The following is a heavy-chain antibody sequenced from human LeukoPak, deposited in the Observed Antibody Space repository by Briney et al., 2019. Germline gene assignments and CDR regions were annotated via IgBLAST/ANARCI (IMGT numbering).Heavy chain of an antibody. V-gene: IGHV3-30*03. Sequence: GRSLRLSCAASGFIFNNYDMHWVRQAPGKGLEWVAVIRYDGNYENYADSVKGRFTISRDISKNTLYLQMNSLRPGDTAVYYCARRIGSGWNFDYWGQGTLVTVSS. CDR3: ARRIGSGWNFDY. D-gene: IGHD6-19*01. J-gene: IGHJ4*02. CDR2: IRYDGNYE. CDR1: GFIFNNYD.